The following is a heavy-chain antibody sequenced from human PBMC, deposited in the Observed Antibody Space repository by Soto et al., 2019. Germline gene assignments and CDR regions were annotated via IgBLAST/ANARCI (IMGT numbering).Heavy chain of an antibody. J-gene: IGHJ5*02. CDR2: ITTYSGNT. D-gene: IGHD3-10*01. Sequence: VQLVQSGPEVKKPGASVKVSCRASGYTFTNYPISWVRQAPGQGLEWMGWITTYSGNTNYAQKVQGRIVMTTNRSTCTAYMALRSLRSDDTAVYYCAREAASGNYPWGTLGNWFDPWGHGTLVPVSS. V-gene: IGHV1-18*01. CDR3: AREAASGNYPWGTLGNWFDP. CDR1: GYTFTNYP.